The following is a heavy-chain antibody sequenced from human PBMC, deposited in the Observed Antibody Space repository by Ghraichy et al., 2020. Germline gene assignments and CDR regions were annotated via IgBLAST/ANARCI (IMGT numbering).Heavy chain of an antibody. CDR2: IIPIFGTA. CDR1: GGTFSSYA. Sequence: SVKVSCKASGGTFSSYAISWVRQAPGQGLEWMGGIIPIFGTANYAQKFQGRVTITADESTSTAYMELSSLRSEDTAVYYCVREALDSSGYYYSDAFDIWGQGTMVTVSS. D-gene: IGHD3-22*01. CDR3: VREALDSSGYYYSDAFDI. V-gene: IGHV1-69*13. J-gene: IGHJ3*02.